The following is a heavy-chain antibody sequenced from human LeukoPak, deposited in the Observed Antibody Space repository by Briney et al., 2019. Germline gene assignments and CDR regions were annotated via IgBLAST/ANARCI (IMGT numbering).Heavy chain of an antibody. D-gene: IGHD1-7*01. CDR2: VNPSSGST. V-gene: IGHV1-46*01. Sequence: EASVKVSCKTSGYTFADYYIHWVRQAPGQGLEWMGIVNPSSGSTHYAQKFQGTVTMTRDTSTSTVYMELTSLRSEDTAVYYCARGSEELQYYFDYWGQGTLVTVSS. CDR1: GYTFADYY. J-gene: IGHJ4*02. CDR3: ARGSEELQYYFDY.